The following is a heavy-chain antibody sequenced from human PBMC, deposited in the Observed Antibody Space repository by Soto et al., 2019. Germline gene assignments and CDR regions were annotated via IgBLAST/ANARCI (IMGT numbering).Heavy chain of an antibody. CDR3: ARGGYCSSTSCYTGFGAVAGRSLNFDY. J-gene: IGHJ4*02. D-gene: IGHD2-2*02. Sequence: GASVKVSCKASGGTFSSYAISWVRQAPGQGLEWMGGIIPIFGTANYAQKFQGRVTITADESTSTAYMELSSLRSEDTAVYYCARGGYCSSTSCYTGFGAVAGRSLNFDYWGQGTLVTVSS. V-gene: IGHV1-69*13. CDR1: GGTFSSYA. CDR2: IIPIFGTA.